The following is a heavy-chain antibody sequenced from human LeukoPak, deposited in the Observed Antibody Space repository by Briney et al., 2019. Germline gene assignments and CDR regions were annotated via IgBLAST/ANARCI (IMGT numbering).Heavy chain of an antibody. CDR1: GFTFSSYG. J-gene: IGHJ4*02. CDR3: AKGTYYYDSSGLDY. D-gene: IGHD3-22*01. Sequence: PGGSLRLSCAASGFTFSSYGMHWVRQAPGKGLEWVAFIRYDGSNKYYADSVKGRFTISRDNSKNTLYLQMNSLRAEDTAVYYCAKGTYYYDSSGLDYWGQGTLVTVSS. V-gene: IGHV3-30*02. CDR2: IRYDGSNK.